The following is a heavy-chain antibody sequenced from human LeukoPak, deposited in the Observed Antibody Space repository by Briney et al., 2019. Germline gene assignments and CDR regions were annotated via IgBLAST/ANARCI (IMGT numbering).Heavy chain of an antibody. CDR3: AKSPTYYYDSSGYYPDYFDY. CDR2: ISGSGGST. J-gene: IGHJ4*02. V-gene: IGHV3-23*01. D-gene: IGHD3-22*01. CDR1: GFTFSSYA. Sequence: GGSLRLSCAASGFTFSSYAMSWVRQAPGKGLEWVSAISGSGGSTYYADSVKGRFTISRDNSKNTLYLQMNSLRAEDTAVYYCAKSPTYYYDSSGYYPDYFDYWGQGTLVTVSS.